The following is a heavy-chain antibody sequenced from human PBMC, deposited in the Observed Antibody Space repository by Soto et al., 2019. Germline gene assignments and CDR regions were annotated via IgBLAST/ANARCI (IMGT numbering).Heavy chain of an antibody. Sequence: QLVESGGGLVQPGGSLTLSCAASRFTFSDFAMSWVRQAPGKGLEWVSSVGGGGTDTYYADSVKGRFTISRDNSKNTVYLQMYSLREEDTAVYYCAKDAVAYNGKWDWFDSWGQGTLVTVSS. CDR1: RFTFSDFA. CDR3: AKDAVAYNGKWDWFDS. CDR2: VGGGGTDT. J-gene: IGHJ5*01. D-gene: IGHD6-19*01. V-gene: IGHV3-23*04.